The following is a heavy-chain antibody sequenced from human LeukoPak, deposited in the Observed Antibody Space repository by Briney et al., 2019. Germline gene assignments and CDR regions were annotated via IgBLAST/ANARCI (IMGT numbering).Heavy chain of an antibody. CDR3: ARGAAVAGNLDY. CDR1: GYTSTGYY. J-gene: IGHJ4*02. Sequence: ASVKVSCKASGYTSTGYYMHWVRQAPGQGLEWMGWINPNSGGTNYTQKFQGRVTMTRDTSISTAYMELSRLRSDDTAVYYCARGAAVAGNLDYWGQGTLVTVSS. V-gene: IGHV1-2*02. D-gene: IGHD6-19*01. CDR2: INPNSGGT.